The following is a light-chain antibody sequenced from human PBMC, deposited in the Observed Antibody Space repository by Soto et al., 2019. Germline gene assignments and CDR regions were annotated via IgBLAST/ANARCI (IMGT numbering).Light chain of an antibody. Sequence: PGQRATLSCRASHSVSTYLAWYQQRPGQAPRLLIYDASYRATDIPPRFSGSGSGTDLTITISSLEHEDFAVYYCQQRRSWPPTITFGQGTRLEIK. V-gene: IGKV3-11*01. CDR1: HSVSTY. CDR3: QQRRSWPPTIT. CDR2: DAS. J-gene: IGKJ5*01.